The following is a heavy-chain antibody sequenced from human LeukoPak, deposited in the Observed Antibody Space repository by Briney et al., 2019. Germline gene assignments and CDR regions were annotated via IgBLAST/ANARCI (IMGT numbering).Heavy chain of an antibody. Sequence: GGSLRLSCAASGFTVSSNYMSWVRQAPGKGLEWVSAISGSGGSTYYADSVKGRFTISRDNSKNTLYLQMNSLRAEDTAVYYCAKIRERSSVAGRRFDYWGQGTLVTVSS. CDR3: AKIRERSSVAGRRFDY. V-gene: IGHV3-23*01. D-gene: IGHD6-19*01. J-gene: IGHJ4*02. CDR1: GFTVSSNY. CDR2: ISGSGGST.